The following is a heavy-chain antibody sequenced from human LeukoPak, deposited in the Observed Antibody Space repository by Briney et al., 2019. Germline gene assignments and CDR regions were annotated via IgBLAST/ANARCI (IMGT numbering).Heavy chain of an antibody. Sequence: SETLSLTCTVSGGSISSSSYYWGWIRQPPGKGLEWIGSIYYSGSTYYNPSLKSRVTISADTSKNQLSLKLSSVTAADTAVYYCARTGGPTYKSSWFIWGQGTMVTVSS. CDR3: ARTGGPTYKSSWFI. D-gene: IGHD6-13*01. V-gene: IGHV4-39*07. CDR2: IYYSGST. J-gene: IGHJ3*02. CDR1: GGSISSSSYY.